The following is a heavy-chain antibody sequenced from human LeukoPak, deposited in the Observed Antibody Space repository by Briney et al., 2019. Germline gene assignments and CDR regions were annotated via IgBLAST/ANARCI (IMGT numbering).Heavy chain of an antibody. CDR1: GFTVSSNS. J-gene: IGHJ4*02. D-gene: IGHD2-21*01. CDR2: IYSGGST. CDR3: AKDTLYSSDDENY. V-gene: IGHV3-53*05. Sequence: GGSLRLTCAASGFTVSSNSMSWVRQAPGKGLEWVSVIYSGGSTYYADSVKGRFTISRDNSKNTLLLQMNSLRAEDTALYYCAKDTLYSSDDENYWGQGTLVTVSS.